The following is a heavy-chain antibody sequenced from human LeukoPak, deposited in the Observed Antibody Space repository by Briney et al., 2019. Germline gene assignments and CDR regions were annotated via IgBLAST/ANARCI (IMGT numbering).Heavy chain of an antibody. V-gene: IGHV3-30*04. CDR2: ISYDGSNK. CDR3: AKRYYDSSGFDY. D-gene: IGHD3-22*01. Sequence: TGGSLRLSCAASGFIFSNYAIHWVRQAPGKGLEWVAVISYDGSNKYYADSVKGRFTISRDNSKNTLYLQMNSLRAEDTAVYYCAKRYYDSSGFDYWGQGTLVTVSS. J-gene: IGHJ4*02. CDR1: GFIFSNYA.